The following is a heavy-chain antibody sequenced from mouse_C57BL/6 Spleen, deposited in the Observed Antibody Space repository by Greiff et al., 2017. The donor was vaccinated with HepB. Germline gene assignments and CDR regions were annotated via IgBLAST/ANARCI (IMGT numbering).Heavy chain of an antibody. CDR3: TRGYGNSAWFAY. Sequence: EVKLVESGEGLVKPGGSLKLSCAASGFTFSSYAMSWVRQTPEKRLEWVAYISSGGDYTYYADTVKGRFTISSDNARNTLYLQMSSLKSEDTAMYYCTRGYGNSAWFAYWGQGTLVTVSA. D-gene: IGHD2-1*01. V-gene: IGHV5-9-1*02. CDR1: GFTFSSYA. CDR2: ISSGGDYT. J-gene: IGHJ3*01.